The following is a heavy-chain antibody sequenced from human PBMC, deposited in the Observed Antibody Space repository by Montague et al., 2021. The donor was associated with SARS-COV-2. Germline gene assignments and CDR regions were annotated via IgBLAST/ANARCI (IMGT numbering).Heavy chain of an antibody. Sequence: SETLSLTCEVSGGSMSGYYWTWIQQSPGKGLEWIGYVHYTGSTKYNPSLKARVSLSLDTPKNHFSLHLSSVTAADTAIYFCARAQNTCFIANCVNYFDVWGLGALVTVSS. CDR1: GGSMSGYY. J-gene: IGHJ4*02. CDR2: VHYTGST. V-gene: IGHV4-59*01. D-gene: IGHD1-1*01. CDR3: ARAQNTCFIANCVNYFDV.